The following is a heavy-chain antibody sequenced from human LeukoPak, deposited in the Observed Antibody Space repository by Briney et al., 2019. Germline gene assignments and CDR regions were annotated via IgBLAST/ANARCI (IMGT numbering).Heavy chain of an antibody. V-gene: IGHV1-46*01. Sequence: ASVKVSCKASGYTFTSYYMHWVRQAPGQGLERMGIINPSGGSTSYAQKFQGRVTMTTDTSTSTAYMELRSLRSDDTAVYYCARDGRRYYGSGSTSVYYMDVWGKGTTVTISS. D-gene: IGHD3-10*01. CDR1: GYTFTSYY. J-gene: IGHJ6*03. CDR3: ARDGRRYYGSGSTSVYYMDV. CDR2: INPSGGST.